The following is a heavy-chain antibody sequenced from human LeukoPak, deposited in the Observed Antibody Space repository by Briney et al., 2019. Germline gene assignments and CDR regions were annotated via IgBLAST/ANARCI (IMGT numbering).Heavy chain of an antibody. Sequence: PGGSLRLPCAASAFTFSTYGMHWVRHAPGKGLEWVAFIRYDGSNKYYTDSVKGRFTISRDNSRNTLYLQMNSLRAEDTAVYYCARDSLRTALYYMDVWGKGTTVTVSS. CDR2: IRYDGSNK. J-gene: IGHJ6*03. V-gene: IGHV3-30*02. CDR1: AFTFSTYG. CDR3: ARDSLRTALYYMDV.